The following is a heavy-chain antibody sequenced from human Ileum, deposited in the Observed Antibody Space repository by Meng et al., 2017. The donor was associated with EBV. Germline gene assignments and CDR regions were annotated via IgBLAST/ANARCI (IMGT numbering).Heavy chain of an antibody. D-gene: IGHD2-21*01. J-gene: IGHJ4*02. V-gene: IGHV1-3*01. CDR2: INVGVGYT. CDR3: VRGPPVGVPGPGDY. Sequence: VRVGQSWSEVKHAGASVKVSCKSSGYAFTSYILHWGRQAPGQRLEWMGWINVGVGYTKYSQKFQGRVTISSDTSATTGYMELSSLRSEDTAVYYCVRGPPVGVPGPGDYWGQGTLVTASS. CDR1: GYAFTSYI.